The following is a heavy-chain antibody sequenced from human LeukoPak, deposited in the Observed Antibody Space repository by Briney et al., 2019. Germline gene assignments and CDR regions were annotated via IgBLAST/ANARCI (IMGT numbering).Heavy chain of an antibody. CDR1: GGSISSSSYY. V-gene: IGHV4-39*01. CDR3: ARQAGYSSSWYNY. D-gene: IGHD6-13*01. CDR2: IYYSGST. J-gene: IGHJ4*02. Sequence: SGTLSLTCAVSGGSISSSSYYWGWIRQPPGKGLEWIGSIYYSGSTYYNPSLKSRVTISVDTSKNQFSLKLSSVTAADTAVYYCARQAGYSSSWYNYWGQGTLVTVSS.